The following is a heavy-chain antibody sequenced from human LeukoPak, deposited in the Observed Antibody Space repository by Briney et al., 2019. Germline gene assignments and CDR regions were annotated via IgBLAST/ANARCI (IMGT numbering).Heavy chain of an antibody. CDR1: GYTLTELS. CDR3: ATEAPRPAMVRGVISPPFDY. Sequence: ASVKVSCKVSGYTLTELSMHWVRQAPGKGLEWMGGFDPEDGETIYAQKFQGRVTMTEDTSTDTAYMELSSLRSEDTAVYYGATEAPRPAMVRGVISPPFDYWGQGTLVTVSS. CDR2: FDPEDGET. D-gene: IGHD3-10*01. V-gene: IGHV1-24*01. J-gene: IGHJ4*02.